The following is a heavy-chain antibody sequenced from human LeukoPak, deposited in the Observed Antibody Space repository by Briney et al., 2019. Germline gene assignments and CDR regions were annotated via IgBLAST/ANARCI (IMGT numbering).Heavy chain of an antibody. CDR1: GDSLSRYY. J-gene: IGHJ4*02. CDR2: IYYSGGT. V-gene: IGHV4-59*01. D-gene: IGHD6-13*01. Sequence: PSETLSLTCTVSGDSLSRYYWSWIRQPPGNGLEWIGYIYYSGGTNYNPSLKSRVTISVDTSKNQFSLKLSSVTAADTAVYYCARNAVPGYSTSWFDYWGQGTLVTVSS. CDR3: ARNAVPGYSTSWFDY.